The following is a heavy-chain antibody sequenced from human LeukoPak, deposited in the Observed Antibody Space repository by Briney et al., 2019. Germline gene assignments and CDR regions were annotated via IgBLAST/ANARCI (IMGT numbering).Heavy chain of an antibody. CDR1: GGSVSSYY. D-gene: IGHD6-19*01. J-gene: IGHJ4*02. CDR3: ARDMGSGWYSD. CDR2: ISSSGST. Sequence: SETLPLTCTVSGGSVSSYYWSWIRQPAGKGLEWIGRISSSGSTNYNPSLRSRISMSGDTSKKQFSLKLSSVTAADTAVYYCARDMGSGWYSDWGQGTLVTVSS. V-gene: IGHV4-4*07.